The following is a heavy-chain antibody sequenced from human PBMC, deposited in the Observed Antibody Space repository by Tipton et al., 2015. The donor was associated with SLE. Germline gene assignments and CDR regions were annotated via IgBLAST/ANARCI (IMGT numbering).Heavy chain of an antibody. Sequence: TLSLTCAVYGGSFSGYYWSWIRQPPGKGLEWIGEINHSGSTNYNPSLKSRVTISVDTSKNQFSLKLSSVTAADTAVYYCARDGGEDIVVVPAAHPHWYFDLWGRGTLVTVSS. D-gene: IGHD2-2*01. CDR3: ARDGGEDIVVVPAAHPHWYFDL. CDR1: GGSFSGYY. V-gene: IGHV4-34*01. CDR2: INHSGST. J-gene: IGHJ2*01.